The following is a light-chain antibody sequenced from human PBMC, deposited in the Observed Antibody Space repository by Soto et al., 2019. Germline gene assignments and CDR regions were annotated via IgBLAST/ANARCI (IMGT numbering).Light chain of an antibody. V-gene: IGKV3-20*01. CDR2: GAS. J-gene: IGKJ1*01. Sequence: EIVLTQSPGTLSLSPGERATLSCRASQSVINKYLAWYQQTPGQAPRLLIYGASNRATGIPDRFSGSGSGTDFTLTISRLEPEDFAVYYCQQYGSLGTFGQGTKVELK. CDR1: QSVINKY. CDR3: QQYGSLGT.